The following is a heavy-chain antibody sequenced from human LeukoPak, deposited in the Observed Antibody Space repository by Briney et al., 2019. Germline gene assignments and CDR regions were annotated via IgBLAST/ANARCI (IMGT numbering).Heavy chain of an antibody. CDR2: LSYDRSTK. D-gene: IGHD2-2*02. CDR3: ARDPATAIPRKMAVNSYFDY. J-gene: IGHJ4*02. Sequence: GRSLRLSCAASGFIFSSYAMHWVRQAPGKGRERAAVLSYDRSTKYYADSVTGRFTISRDNSKDTLYLQMNSLRAEDTAVYYCARDPATAIPRKMAVNSYFDYWGQGTLVTVSS. V-gene: IGHV3-30*01. CDR1: GFIFSSYA.